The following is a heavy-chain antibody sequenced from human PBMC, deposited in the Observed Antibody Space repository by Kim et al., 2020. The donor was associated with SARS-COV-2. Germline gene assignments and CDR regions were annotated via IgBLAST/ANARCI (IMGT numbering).Heavy chain of an antibody. D-gene: IGHD3-22*01. CDR1: GGSISSYY. V-gene: IGHV4-59*01. Sequence: SETLSLTCTVSGGSISSYYWSWIRQPPGKGLEWIGYIYYSGSTNYNPSLKSRVTISVDTSKNQFSLKLSSVTAADTAVYYCARAISREIVVVTSAFDIWGQGTMVTVSS. CDR3: ARAISREIVVVTSAFDI. J-gene: IGHJ3*02. CDR2: IYYSGST.